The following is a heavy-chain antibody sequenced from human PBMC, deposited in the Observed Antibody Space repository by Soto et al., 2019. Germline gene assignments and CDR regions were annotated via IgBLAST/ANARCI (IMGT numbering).Heavy chain of an antibody. D-gene: IGHD3-22*01. CDR3: ARGRRYYYDSSGYYRGYYYYYGMDV. CDR1: GGSFSGYY. J-gene: IGHJ6*02. Sequence: SETLSLTCAVYGGSFSGYYWSWIRQPPGKGLEWIGEINHSGSTNYNPSLKSRVTISVDTSKNQFSLKLSSVTAVDTAVYYCARGRRYYYDSSGYYRGYYYYYGMDVWGQGTTVTVSS. V-gene: IGHV4-34*01. CDR2: INHSGST.